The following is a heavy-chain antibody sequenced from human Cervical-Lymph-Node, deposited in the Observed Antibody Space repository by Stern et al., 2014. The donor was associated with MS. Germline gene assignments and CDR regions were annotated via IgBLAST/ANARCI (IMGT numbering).Heavy chain of an antibody. D-gene: IGHD3-16*01. CDR2: LGWNSEGR. CDR3: AKADDYAAGIDA. V-gene: IGHV3-9*01. J-gene: IGHJ5*02. CDR1: GFKFAAFA. Sequence: EVQLVQSGGGMVQPGRSLRLSCEASGFKFAAFAMHWVRQAPGKGLEWVSGLGWNSEGRGYADSVQGRFTISRDNAKSSLYLQMNSLTAEDTALYYCAKADDYAAGIDAWGQGTLVVVSS.